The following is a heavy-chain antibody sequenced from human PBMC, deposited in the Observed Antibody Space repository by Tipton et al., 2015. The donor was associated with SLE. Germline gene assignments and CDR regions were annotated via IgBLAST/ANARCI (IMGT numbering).Heavy chain of an antibody. J-gene: IGHJ4*02. D-gene: IGHD6-6*01. CDR1: GGSISSGAYY. Sequence: TLSLTCTVSGGSISSGAYYWSWIRQLPGKGLEWIGYIYYSGSTHYNPSLKSPFTISIDTSKNQFPLMLSSVTAADTAVYYCAGGGDSNSPFDYWGQGTLVTVSS. V-gene: IGHV4-31*01. CDR3: AGGGDSNSPFDY. CDR2: IYYSGST.